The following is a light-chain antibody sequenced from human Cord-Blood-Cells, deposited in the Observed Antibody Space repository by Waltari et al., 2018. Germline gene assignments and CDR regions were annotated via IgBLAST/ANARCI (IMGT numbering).Light chain of an antibody. Sequence: QSALTQPASVSGSPGQSITISCTGTSSDVGGYNYVPWYQQHPGKAPKLIIYDVSNRPSGVSNRFSGSKSGNMASLTISGLQAEDEADYYCSSYTSSSTVVFGGGTKLTVL. J-gene: IGLJ2*01. CDR2: DVS. CDR3: SSYTSSSTVV. V-gene: IGLV2-14*01. CDR1: SSDVGGYNY.